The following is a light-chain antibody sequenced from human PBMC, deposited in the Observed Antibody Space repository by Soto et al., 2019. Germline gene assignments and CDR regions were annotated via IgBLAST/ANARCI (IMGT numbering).Light chain of an antibody. CDR3: QQYRNLPPT. V-gene: IGKV1-33*01. Sequence: DIQMTQSPSSLSASVGDRITITCQASHAINSYLNWYQHKPGKAPKLLIYGASNLQPGVPSRFSGGGYGTDFTFTISSLQPDDFATYYCQQYRNLPPTFGPGTQVDI. CDR1: HAINSY. J-gene: IGKJ3*01. CDR2: GAS.